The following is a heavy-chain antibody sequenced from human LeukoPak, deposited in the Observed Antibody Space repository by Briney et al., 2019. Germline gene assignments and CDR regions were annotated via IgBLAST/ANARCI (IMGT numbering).Heavy chain of an antibody. V-gene: IGHV3-66*01. D-gene: IGHD3-22*01. J-gene: IGHJ4*02. CDR2: IHSGGTT. CDR1: GFTVSRYY. CDR3: ARGKLWTYDSSGYYLDY. Sequence: GGSLRLSCTPSGFTVSRYYMSWVRQAPGKGLECVSLIHSGGTTFYADSVKGRFTLSRDNSKNTLYLQMNSLRAEDTAVYYCARGKLWTYDSSGYYLDYWGQGTLVTVSS.